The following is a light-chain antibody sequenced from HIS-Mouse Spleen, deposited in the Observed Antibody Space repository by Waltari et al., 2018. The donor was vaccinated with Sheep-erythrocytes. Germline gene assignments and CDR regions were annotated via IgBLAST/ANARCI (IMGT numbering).Light chain of an antibody. CDR2: DVS. Sequence: QSALTQPRSVSGSPGPSVTISCTGTSSYVGGYQYVSWYQQHPGKAPKLMIYDVSKRPSGVPDRFSGSKSGNTASLTISGLQAEDEADYYCCSYAGSYNYVFGTGTKVTVL. CDR1: SSYVGGYQY. V-gene: IGLV2-11*01. CDR3: CSYAGSYNYV. J-gene: IGLJ1*01.